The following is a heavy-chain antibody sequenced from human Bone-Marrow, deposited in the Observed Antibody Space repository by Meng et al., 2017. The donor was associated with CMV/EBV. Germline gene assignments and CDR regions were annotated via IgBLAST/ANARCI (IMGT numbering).Heavy chain of an antibody. Sequence: GESLKISCAASGFTFSSYTMNWVRQAPGKGLEWISYINSSSSTIYYADSVKGRFTISRDNAKNSLYLQMNSLRADDTAVYYCARGGGSYSGDYWGQGRLVTVSS. CDR1: GFTFSSYT. D-gene: IGHD1-26*01. CDR2: INSSSSTI. CDR3: ARGGGSYSGDY. J-gene: IGHJ4*02. V-gene: IGHV3-48*04.